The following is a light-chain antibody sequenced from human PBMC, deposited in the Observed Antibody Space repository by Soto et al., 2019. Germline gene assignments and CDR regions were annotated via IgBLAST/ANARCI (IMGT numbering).Light chain of an antibody. CDR1: QSVSSY. V-gene: IGKV3-11*01. CDR3: QQRSNWPLT. J-gene: IGKJ4*01. CDR2: DAS. Sequence: EIVLIQSPATLSLSPGERATLSCRASQSVSSYLAWYQQKPGQAPRLLIYDASGRATGIPARFSGSGSGTDFTLTISSLEPEDFAIYYCQQRSNWPLTFGGGTKVEIK.